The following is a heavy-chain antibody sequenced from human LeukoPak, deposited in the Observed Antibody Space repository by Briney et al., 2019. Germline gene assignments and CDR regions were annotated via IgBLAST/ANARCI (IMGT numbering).Heavy chain of an antibody. Sequence: SETLSLTCTVSGGSISSYYWSWIRQPPGKGLEWIGYIYYSGSTNYNPPLKSRVTISVDTSKNQFSLKLSSVTAADTAVYYCARRTVDTAMVYAFDIWGQGTMVTVSS. CDR2: IYYSGST. V-gene: IGHV4-59*08. CDR1: GGSISSYY. CDR3: ARRTVDTAMVYAFDI. J-gene: IGHJ3*02. D-gene: IGHD5-18*01.